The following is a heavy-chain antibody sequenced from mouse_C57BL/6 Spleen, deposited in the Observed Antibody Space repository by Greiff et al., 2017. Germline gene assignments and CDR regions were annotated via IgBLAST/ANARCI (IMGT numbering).Heavy chain of an antibody. Sequence: QVHVKQSGAELARPGASVKLSCKASGYTFTSYGISWVKQRTGQGLEWIGEIYPRSGNTYYNEKFKGKDTLTADKSSSTAYMELRSLTSEDSAVYVCARGNYYGSSWAYWGQGTLVTVSA. CDR2: IYPRSGNT. D-gene: IGHD1-1*01. CDR3: ARGNYYGSSWAY. CDR1: GYTFTSYG. V-gene: IGHV1-81*01. J-gene: IGHJ3*01.